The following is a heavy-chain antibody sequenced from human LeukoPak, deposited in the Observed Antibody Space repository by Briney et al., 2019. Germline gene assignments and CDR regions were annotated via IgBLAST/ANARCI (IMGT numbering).Heavy chain of an antibody. Sequence: GGSLRPSCAASGFTFSSYSMNWVRQAPGKGLEWVSSISSSSSYIYYADSVKGRFTISRDNAKNSLYLQMNSLRAEDTAVYYCARTYCSGGSCYSGDAFDIWGQGTMVTVSS. CDR2: ISSSSSYI. J-gene: IGHJ3*02. CDR3: ARTYCSGGSCYSGDAFDI. D-gene: IGHD2-15*01. CDR1: GFTFSSYS. V-gene: IGHV3-21*01.